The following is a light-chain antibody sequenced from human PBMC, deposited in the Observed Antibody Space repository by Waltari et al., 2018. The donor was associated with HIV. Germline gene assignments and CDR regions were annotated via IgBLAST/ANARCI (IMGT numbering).Light chain of an antibody. CDR3: QQISSASRT. CDR2: KAS. CDR1: QSIGNW. J-gene: IGKJ4*01. V-gene: IGKV1-5*03. Sequence: DIQMTQSPSTLSASVGDRVTITCRASQSIGNWLAWYQQKPGRAPKVLIYKASSLQSGAPSMFSGRGSETEFTLTISSLQPYDFATYYCQQISSASRTFGGGTKVEIK.